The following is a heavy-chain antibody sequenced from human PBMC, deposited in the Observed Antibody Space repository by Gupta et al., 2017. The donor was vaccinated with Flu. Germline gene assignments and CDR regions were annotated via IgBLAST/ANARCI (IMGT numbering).Heavy chain of an antibody. D-gene: IGHD3-22*01. CDR3: ARDHVDSSGQYATLEEC. Sequence: EVQLVESGGGLVPPGGSLRLSCGASGLIVSSRFMRWVRQAPGKGLEWVAVIHPGGRTFYADSVKGRFTIYRDTAKNTVDLQMSSLRVEDTAVYYCARDHVDSSGQYATLEECWGQGTLVTVSS. V-gene: IGHV3-66*02. CDR1: GLIVSSRF. CDR2: IHPGGRT. J-gene: IGHJ4*02.